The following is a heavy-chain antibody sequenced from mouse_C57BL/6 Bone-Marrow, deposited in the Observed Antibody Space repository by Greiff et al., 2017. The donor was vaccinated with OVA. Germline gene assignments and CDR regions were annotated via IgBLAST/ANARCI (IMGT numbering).Heavy chain of an antibody. CDR1: GFTFNTYA. D-gene: IGHD2-3*01. Sequence: EVQLVESGGGLVQPKGSLKLSCAASGFTFNTYAMHWVRQAPGQGLEWVARIRSKSSNYATYYADSVKDRFTISRDDSQSMLYLQINNLKTEDTAMYYCVSGLLQAMDYWGQGTSVTVSS. V-gene: IGHV10-3*01. CDR3: VSGLLQAMDY. J-gene: IGHJ4*01. CDR2: IRSKSSNYAT.